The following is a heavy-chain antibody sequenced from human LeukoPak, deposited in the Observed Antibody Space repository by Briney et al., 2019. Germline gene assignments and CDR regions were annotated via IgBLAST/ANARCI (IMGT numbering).Heavy chain of an antibody. CDR2: ISAYNGNT. V-gene: IGHV1-18*01. CDR1: GYTFTSYG. CDR3: ARAPTFWSGYYYFDY. J-gene: IGHJ4*02. D-gene: IGHD3-3*01. Sequence: ASVKVSCKASGYTFTSYGISWVRHAPGQGLEWMGWISAYNGNTNYAQKLQGRVTMTTDTSTSTAYMELRSLRSDDTAVYYCARAPTFWSGYYYFDYWGQGTLVTVSS.